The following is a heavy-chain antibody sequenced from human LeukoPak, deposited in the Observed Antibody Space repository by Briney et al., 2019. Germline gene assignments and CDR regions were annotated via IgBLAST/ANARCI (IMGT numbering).Heavy chain of an antibody. D-gene: IGHD6-13*01. J-gene: IGHJ6*02. Sequence: ASVKVSCKASGFTFTAYYIHWVRQAPGQGLEWMGWINPNSGGTNYAQKFQGRVTMTRDTSISTAYMELSRLRSDDTAVYYCARGGVVRIAAAGMAYCGMDVWGQGTTVTVSS. CDR2: INPNSGGT. CDR3: ARGGVVRIAAAGMAYCGMDV. CDR1: GFTFTAYY. V-gene: IGHV1-2*02.